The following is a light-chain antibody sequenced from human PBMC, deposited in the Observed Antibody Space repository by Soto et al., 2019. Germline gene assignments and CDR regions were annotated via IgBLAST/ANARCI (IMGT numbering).Light chain of an antibody. CDR2: AAS. J-gene: IGKJ5*01. CDR1: QSVLYSSNNNNY. CDR3: QQYNSYPIT. Sequence: DIVMTQSPDSLAVSLGERATINCKSSQSVLYSSNNNNYLAWYQQKPEKAPKSLIYAASSLQSGVPSRFSGSGSGTDFTLTISSLQPEDFATYYCQQYNSYPITFGQGTRLEIK. V-gene: IGKV1D-16*01.